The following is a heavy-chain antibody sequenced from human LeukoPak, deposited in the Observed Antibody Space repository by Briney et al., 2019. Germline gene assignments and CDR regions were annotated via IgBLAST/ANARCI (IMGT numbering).Heavy chain of an antibody. V-gene: IGHV3-48*03. CDR2: ISGGGETT. CDR3: AREPDTSSSDYFDY. D-gene: IGHD6-6*01. J-gene: IGHJ4*02. CDR1: GFTFRNYE. Sequence: GGSLRLSCAASGFTFRNYEMNWVRQASGKGLEWVSYISGGGETTYYADSVRGRFTISRDNAKNSLYLHVNSLRAGDTAVYYCAREPDTSSSDYFDYWGQGTLVTVSS.